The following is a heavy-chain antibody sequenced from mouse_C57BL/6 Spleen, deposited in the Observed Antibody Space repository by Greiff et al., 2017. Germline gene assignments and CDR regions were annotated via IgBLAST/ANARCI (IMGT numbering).Heavy chain of an antibody. CDR1: GYTFTDYE. Sequence: QVQLQQSGAELVRPGASVTLSCKASGYTFTDYEMHWVKQTPVHGLAWIGAIDPETGGTAYNQKFKGKAILTADKSSSTAYMELRSLTSEDSAVYYCTRERRDYWGQGTTRTVSS. J-gene: IGHJ2*01. CDR3: TRERRDY. V-gene: IGHV1-15*01. CDR2: IDPETGGT.